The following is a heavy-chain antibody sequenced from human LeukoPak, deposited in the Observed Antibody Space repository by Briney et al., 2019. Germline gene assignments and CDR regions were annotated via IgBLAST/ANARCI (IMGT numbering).Heavy chain of an antibody. D-gene: IGHD6-19*01. CDR1: GYTFTSYG. CDR2: ISAYNGNT. Sequence: GASVKVSCKASGYTFTSYGISWVRQAPGQGLEWLGWISAYNGNTNYAQKFQGRVTMTRDTSISTAYMELSRLRSDDTAVYYCARDKGAVAPAGFNYWGQGTLVTVSS. CDR3: ARDKGAVAPAGFNY. J-gene: IGHJ4*02. V-gene: IGHV1-18*01.